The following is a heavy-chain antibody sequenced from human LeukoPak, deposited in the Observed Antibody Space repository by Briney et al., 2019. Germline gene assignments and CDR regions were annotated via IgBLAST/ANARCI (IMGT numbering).Heavy chain of an antibody. CDR2: IIPIHGIA. V-gene: IGHV1-69*04. J-gene: IGHJ3*01. CDR3: ARRGELLPWDTDEDDAFDL. D-gene: IGHD1-26*01. CDR1: GGTFSSYA. Sequence: SVKVSCKASGGTFSSYAISWVRQAPGQGLEWMGRIIPIHGIANYAQKLQGRVTITADKSTSTAYMELSSLRAEDTAVYYCARRGELLPWDTDEDDAFDLWGQGTMVTVSS.